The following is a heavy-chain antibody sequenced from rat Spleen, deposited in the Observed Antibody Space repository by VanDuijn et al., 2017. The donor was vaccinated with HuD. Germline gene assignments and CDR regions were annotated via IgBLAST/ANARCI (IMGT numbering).Heavy chain of an antibody. CDR3: SRRAMGITPFDH. CDR1: GFSLPSFG. Sequence: QVPLTESGPGLVQPPQTLSLTCTVPGFSLPSFGVLWVRQPPGKGLDWIGALWSGGSTDYNSALKSRLSISRDTSKSQVFLKMNSLQPEDTATYFCSRRAMGITPFDHWGQGVMVTVSS. J-gene: IGHJ2*01. V-gene: IGHV2-1*01. CDR2: LWSGGST. D-gene: IGHD1-9*01.